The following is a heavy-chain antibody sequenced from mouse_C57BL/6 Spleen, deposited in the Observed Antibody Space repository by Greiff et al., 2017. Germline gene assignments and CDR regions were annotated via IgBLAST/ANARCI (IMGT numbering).Heavy chain of an antibody. V-gene: IGHV1-52*01. CDR3: ARRGYFDY. J-gene: IGHJ2*01. CDR1: GYTFTSYW. CDR2: IDPSDSET. Sequence: VQLQQPGAELVRPGSSVKLSCKASGYTFTSYWMHLVKQRPIQGLEWIGNIDPSDSETHYNQKFKDKATLTVDKSSSTAYMQLSSLTSEDSAVYYCARRGYFDYWGQGTTLTVSS.